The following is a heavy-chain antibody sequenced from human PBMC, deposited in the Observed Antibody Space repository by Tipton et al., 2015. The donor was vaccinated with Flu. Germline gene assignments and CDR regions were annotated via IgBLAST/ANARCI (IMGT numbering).Heavy chain of an antibody. CDR3: ARGERYTRGLNTVYYYYYMDV. D-gene: IGHD5-12*01. Sequence: TLSLTCTISGDSISSDYCWGWIRQPPGKGLEWIGNIFRTGSTYRNSSLKSRATISIDKSKNQFSLKVRSVTAADTAVYYCARGERYTRGLNTVYYYYYMDVWGQGTAVTVSS. V-gene: IGHV4-38-2*02. CDR1: GDSISSDYC. J-gene: IGHJ6*03. CDR2: IFRTGST.